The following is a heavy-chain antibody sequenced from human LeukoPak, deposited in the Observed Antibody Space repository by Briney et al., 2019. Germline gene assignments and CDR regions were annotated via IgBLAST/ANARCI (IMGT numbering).Heavy chain of an antibody. D-gene: IGHD5-18*01. V-gene: IGHV3-7*05. CDR2: IKEDGSEK. CDR3: ARAGYSYTWPPSYYYGMDV. CDR1: GFTFRSYW. J-gene: IGHJ6*02. Sequence: PGGSLRLSCAASGFTFRSYWMSWVRQAPGKGLEWVANIKEDGSEKYYVDSVKGRSTISRDNAKNSLYLQMNSLRADDTAVYYCARAGYSYTWPPSYYYGMDVWGQGTTVTASS.